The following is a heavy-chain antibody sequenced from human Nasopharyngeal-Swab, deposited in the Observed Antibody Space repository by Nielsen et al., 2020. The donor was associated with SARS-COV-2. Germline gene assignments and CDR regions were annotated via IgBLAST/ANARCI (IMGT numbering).Heavy chain of an antibody. J-gene: IGHJ6*02. CDR2: ISYDVDKT. CDR1: GFTFKSFP. CDR3: ARGASFGAVLDAMDV. V-gene: IGHV3-30-3*01. D-gene: IGHD3-10*01. Sequence: LSLTCATSGFTFKSFPMHWVRQGPDKGLERVAVISYDVDKTFYADSVKGRFTVSRDNAKNTLYLQMVNLRVEDTAVYYCARGASFGAVLDAMDVWGQGTTVTVSS.